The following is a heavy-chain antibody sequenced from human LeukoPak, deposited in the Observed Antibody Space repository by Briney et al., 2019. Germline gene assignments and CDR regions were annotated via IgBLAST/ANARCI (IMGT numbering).Heavy chain of an antibody. V-gene: IGHV3-48*03. Sequence: GGSLRLSCAASGFTFSSYEMNWVRQAPGKGLEWVSYISSSGSTIYYADSVKGRFTISRDNAKNSLCLQMNSLRAEDTAVYYCARNTFGGVIAFFDYWGQGTLVTVSS. CDR1: GFTFSSYE. D-gene: IGHD3-16*02. CDR2: ISSSGSTI. J-gene: IGHJ4*02. CDR3: ARNTFGGVIAFFDY.